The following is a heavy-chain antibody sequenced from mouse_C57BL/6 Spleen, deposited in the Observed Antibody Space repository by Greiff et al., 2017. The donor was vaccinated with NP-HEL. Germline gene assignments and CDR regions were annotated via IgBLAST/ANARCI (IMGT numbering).Heavy chain of an antibody. CDR2: VTYDGSSP. Sequence: DVLLVVSEGGLVQPGSSMKVTCTASGFTFSDYYIAWVRQVPDKCLEWVANVTYDGSSPYYLDFLKRRFIISRDNAKNILYLQMSSLKSEETATYYCASYYDYGEAFAYWRQGTLDTVSA. D-gene: IGHD2-4*01. CDR1: GFTFSDYY. J-gene: IGHJ3*01. CDR3: ASYYDYGEAFAY. V-gene: IGHV5-16*01.